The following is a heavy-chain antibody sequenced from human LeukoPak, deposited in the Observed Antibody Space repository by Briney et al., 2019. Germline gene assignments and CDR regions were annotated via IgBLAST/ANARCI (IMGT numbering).Heavy chain of an antibody. J-gene: IGHJ6*02. Sequence: GGSLRLSCAASGFTFSSYAMSWVRQDPGKRLEWVSAISGSGGSTYYADSVKGRFTISRDNSKNTLYLQMNSLRAEDTAVYYCAKSGTMGTIYYYGMDVWGQGTTVTVSS. D-gene: IGHD1-1*01. V-gene: IGHV3-23*01. CDR3: AKSGTMGTIYYYGMDV. CDR2: ISGSGGST. CDR1: GFTFSSYA.